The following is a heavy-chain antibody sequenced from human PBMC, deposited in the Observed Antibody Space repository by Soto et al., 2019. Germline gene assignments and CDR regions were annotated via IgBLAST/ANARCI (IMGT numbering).Heavy chain of an antibody. V-gene: IGHV1-2*04. CDR2: INPNSGGT. CDR1: GYTFTGYY. CDR3: ARGLAMARGVMCLGY. D-gene: IGHD3-10*01. Sequence: ASVKVSCKASGYTFTGYYMHWVRQAPGQGLEWMGWINPNSGGTNYAQKFQGWVTMTRDTSISTAYMELSRLRSDDTAVYYCARGLAMARGVMCLGYWGQGTLVTVSS. J-gene: IGHJ4*02.